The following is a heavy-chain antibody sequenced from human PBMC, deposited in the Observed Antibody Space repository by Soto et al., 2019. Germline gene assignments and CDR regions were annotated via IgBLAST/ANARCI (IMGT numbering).Heavy chain of an antibody. Sequence: EVQLVESGGGLVQPGGSLRLSCAASGFTFSSYSMNWVRQAPGKGLEWVSYISSSSSTIYYADSVKGRFIVSRDNAKNSLYLQMNSLRAEDTALYYCARDPYYYGSGSYPTYYYYYMDVWGKGTTVTVSS. CDR2: ISSSSSTI. D-gene: IGHD3-10*01. CDR3: ARDPYYYGSGSYPTYYYYYMDV. CDR1: GFTFSSYS. V-gene: IGHV3-48*01. J-gene: IGHJ6*03.